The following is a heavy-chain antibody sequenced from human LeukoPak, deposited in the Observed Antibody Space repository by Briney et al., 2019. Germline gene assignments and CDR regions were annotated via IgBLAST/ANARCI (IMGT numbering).Heavy chain of an antibody. Sequence: SETLSLTCAVYGGSFGGYYWSWMRQPPGKGLEWIGYVFSSGTTNYNPSLKGRATLLVDTSKNQFSLELNSVTAADTAVYYCARSGRGAAGTRYISDFWGQGTLVTVSS. J-gene: IGHJ4*02. CDR2: VFSSGTT. CDR1: GGSFGGYY. CDR3: ARSGRGAAGTRYISDF. V-gene: IGHV4-59*01. D-gene: IGHD6-13*01.